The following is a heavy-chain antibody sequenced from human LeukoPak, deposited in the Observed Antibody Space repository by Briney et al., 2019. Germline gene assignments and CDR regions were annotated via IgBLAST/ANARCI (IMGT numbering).Heavy chain of an antibody. CDR2: ISSSSSYI. CDR1: GFTFSSYN. J-gene: IGHJ4*02. CDR3: ASAGPFGESPFDY. V-gene: IGHV3-21*01. Sequence: GGSLRLSCAASGFTFSSYNMNWVRQAPGKGLEWVSSISSSSSYIYYADSVKGRFTISRDNAKNSLYLQMNSLRAEDTAVYYCASAGPFGESPFDYWGQGTLVTVSS. D-gene: IGHD3-10*01.